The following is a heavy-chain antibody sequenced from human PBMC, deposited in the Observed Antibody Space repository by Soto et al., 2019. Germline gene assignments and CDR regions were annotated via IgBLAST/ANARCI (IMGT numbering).Heavy chain of an antibody. CDR2: IYSGGST. J-gene: IGHJ6*02. V-gene: IGHV3-53*01. CDR3: ARENVVVPAAIGDYYYYGMDV. D-gene: IGHD2-2*01. Sequence: GGSLRLSCAASGFTFSSYAMHWVRQAPGKGLEWVAVIYSGGSTYYADSVKGRFTISRDNSKNTLYLQMNSLRAEDTAVYYCARENVVVPAAIGDYYYYGMDVWGQGTTVTVSS. CDR1: GFTFSSYA.